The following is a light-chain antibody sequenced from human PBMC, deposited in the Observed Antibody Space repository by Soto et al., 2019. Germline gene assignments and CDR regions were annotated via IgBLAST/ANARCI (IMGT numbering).Light chain of an antibody. CDR2: DVN. V-gene: IGLV2-11*01. CDR1: SSDVGAYNY. CDR3: SSYSISTAYL. J-gene: IGLJ1*01. Sequence: QSALTQPRSVSGSPGQSVTISCTGTSSDVGAYNYVSWYQQHPGKAPKLVIYDVNRRPSGVPDRFSGSKSGNTASLTISGLQAEDEADYFCSSYSISTAYLFGTGTKVTVL.